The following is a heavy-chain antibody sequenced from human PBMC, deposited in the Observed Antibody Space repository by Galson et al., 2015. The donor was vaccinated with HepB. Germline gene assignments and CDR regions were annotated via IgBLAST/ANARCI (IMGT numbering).Heavy chain of an antibody. Sequence: PALVKPTQTLTLTCTFSGFSLSTSGVGVGWIRQPPGKALEWLALIYWDDDKRYSPSLKSRLTITKDTSKNQAVLTMTNMDPVDTATYYCAHTIGYYYDSSGYVKSHFDYWGQGTLVTVSS. CDR1: GFSLSTSGVG. J-gene: IGHJ4*02. CDR3: AHTIGYYYDSSGYVKSHFDY. D-gene: IGHD3-22*01. V-gene: IGHV2-5*02. CDR2: IYWDDDK.